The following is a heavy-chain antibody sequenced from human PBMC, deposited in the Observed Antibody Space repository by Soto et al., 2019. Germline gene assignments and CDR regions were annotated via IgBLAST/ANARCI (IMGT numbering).Heavy chain of an antibody. Sequence: GESLKISCKGSGYSFTSYWIGWVRQMPGKGLEWMGIIYPGDSDTRYSPSFQGQVTISADKSISTAYLQWSSLKASDTAMYYCARHMGQGEVPAAIVGPYYYGMDVWGQGTTVTVSS. CDR1: GYSFTSYW. CDR2: IYPGDSDT. J-gene: IGHJ6*02. CDR3: ARHMGQGEVPAAIVGPYYYGMDV. D-gene: IGHD2-2*01. V-gene: IGHV5-51*01.